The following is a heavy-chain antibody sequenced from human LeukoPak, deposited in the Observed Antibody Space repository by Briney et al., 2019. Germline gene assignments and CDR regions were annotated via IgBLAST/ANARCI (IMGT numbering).Heavy chain of an antibody. CDR3: ARVSVSLFNWLDP. CDR1: GDSVSSNSAA. D-gene: IGHD1-20*01. V-gene: IGHV6-1*01. J-gene: IGHJ5*02. CDR2: TYYMSKWYN. Sequence: SQTLSLTCAISGDSVSSNSAAWNWIRQSPSRGLEWLARTYYMSKWYNDYAVSVKSRITINPDTSKNQFSLQLNSVTPEDTAVYYCARVSVSLFNWLDPWGQGTLVTVSS.